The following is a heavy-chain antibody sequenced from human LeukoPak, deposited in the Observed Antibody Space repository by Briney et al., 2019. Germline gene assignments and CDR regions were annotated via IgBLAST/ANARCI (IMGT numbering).Heavy chain of an antibody. D-gene: IGHD1-26*01. Sequence: SETLSLTCTVSGCSITNYYWSWIRQPPGKGLEWIGYIYYSGSTNYDPSLKSRVTIAVDTSTNQFSLKLSSVTAADTAVYYFARVPGREIKAYPWFDPWGQGTLVTVSS. CDR3: ARVPGREIKAYPWFDP. J-gene: IGHJ5*02. CDR1: GCSITNYY. V-gene: IGHV4-59*01. CDR2: IYYSGST.